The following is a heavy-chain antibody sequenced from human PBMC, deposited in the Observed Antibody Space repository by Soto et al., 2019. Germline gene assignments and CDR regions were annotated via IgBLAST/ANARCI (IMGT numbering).Heavy chain of an antibody. J-gene: IGHJ4*02. D-gene: IGHD1-26*01. CDR2: ISRDGSHK. V-gene: IGHV3-30*04. Sequence: GWSLRLACASSGFSFRNYAIQWVHQAPGKGLEWVAVISRDGSHKYYLDSVKGRFTISRDNSKDTVNLLMNSLRDDDSAMYYCARSRNSAVADSFDFWGQGTLVTVSS. CDR3: ARSRNSAVADSFDF. CDR1: GFSFRNYA.